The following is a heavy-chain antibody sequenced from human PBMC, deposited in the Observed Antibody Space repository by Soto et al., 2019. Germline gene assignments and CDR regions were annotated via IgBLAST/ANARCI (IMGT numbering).Heavy chain of an antibody. Sequence: ASVKVSCKASGGTFSSYAISWVRQAPGQGLEWMGGIVPIFGTANYAQKFQGRVTITADESTSTAYMELSSLRSEDTAVYYCAVSVDCYSVWGYYFDYWGQGTLVLGSS. CDR3: AVSVDCYSVWGYYFDY. J-gene: IGHJ4*02. CDR2: IVPIFGTA. CDR1: GGTFSSYA. V-gene: IGHV1-69*13. D-gene: IGHD2-21*01.